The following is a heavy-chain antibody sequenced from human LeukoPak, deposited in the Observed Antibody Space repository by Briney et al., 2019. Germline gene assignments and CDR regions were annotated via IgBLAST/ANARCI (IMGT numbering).Heavy chain of an antibody. J-gene: IGHJ4*02. CDR2: IKQDGSEK. CDR1: GFTFSSYW. CDR3: ARDRGYCSGTSCYGQEFDY. D-gene: IGHD2-2*01. Sequence: GGSLRLSCAASGFTFSSYWMSWVRQAPGKGLEWVANIKQDGSEKYYVDSAKGRFTISRDNAKNSLYLQMNSLRAEDTAVYYCARDRGYCSGTSCYGQEFDYWGQGTLVTVSS. V-gene: IGHV3-7*01.